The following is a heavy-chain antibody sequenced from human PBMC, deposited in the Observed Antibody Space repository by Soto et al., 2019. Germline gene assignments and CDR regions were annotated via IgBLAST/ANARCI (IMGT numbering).Heavy chain of an antibody. J-gene: IGHJ4*02. CDR1: GGTFSSYT. Sequence: SVKVSCKASGGTFSSYTISWVRQAPGQGLEWMGRIIPMLGIANYAQKFQGRVTITADKSTSTAYMELSSLRSEDTAVYYCARGAYYYDSSGYPRSGFDYWGQGTLVTVSS. CDR2: IIPMLGIA. D-gene: IGHD3-22*01. V-gene: IGHV1-69*02. CDR3: ARGAYYYDSSGYPRSGFDY.